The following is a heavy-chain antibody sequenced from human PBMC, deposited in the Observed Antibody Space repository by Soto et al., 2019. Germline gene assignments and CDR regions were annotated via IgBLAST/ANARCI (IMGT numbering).Heavy chain of an antibody. CDR2: TRDKTNSYTT. CDR3: ARATVGTYYFDY. CDR1: GLTFRDPD. D-gene: IGHD3-16*01. J-gene: IGHJ4*02. Sequence: PGGSLRLSCAASGLTFRDPDMDGVRQAPGKGLEWVGRTRDKTNSYTTEYAASVKGRFTISRDDSKSSLYLQMNSLKTEDTAVYYCARATVGTYYFDYWGQGTLVTVSS. V-gene: IGHV3-72*01.